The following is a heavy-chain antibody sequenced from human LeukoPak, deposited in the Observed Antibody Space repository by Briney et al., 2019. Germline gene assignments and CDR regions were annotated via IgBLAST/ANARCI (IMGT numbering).Heavy chain of an antibody. CDR1: GFTFSSYS. J-gene: IGHJ2*01. D-gene: IGHD3-10*01. CDR3: AREYSSGERITMVRGAPDL. V-gene: IGHV3-21*01. CDR2: ISSSSSYI. Sequence: GGSLRLSCVASGFTFSSYSMNWVRQAPGKGLKWVSSISSSSSYIYCADSVKGRFTISRDNAKNSLYLQMNSLRAEDTAVYYCAREYSSGERITMVRGAPDLWGRGTLVTVSS.